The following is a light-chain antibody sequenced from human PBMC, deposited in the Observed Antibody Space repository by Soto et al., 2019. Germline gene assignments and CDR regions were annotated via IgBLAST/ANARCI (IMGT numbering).Light chain of an antibody. Sequence: QSVLSQPASVSGSPGQSITISCTWTSSDVGGFEYVSWYQHQPGKAPKLIIYDVTKRPSGVSNRFSGSKYGNTASLTISGIQAEDEGDYYCGSITRSSTSVFGTGTKVTVL. V-gene: IGLV2-14*01. J-gene: IGLJ1*01. CDR1: SSDVGGFEY. CDR2: DVT. CDR3: GSITRSSTSV.